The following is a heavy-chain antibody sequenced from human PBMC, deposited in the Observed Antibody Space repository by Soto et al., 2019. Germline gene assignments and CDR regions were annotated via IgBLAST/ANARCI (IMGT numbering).Heavy chain of an antibody. J-gene: IGHJ5*02. D-gene: IGHD3-3*01. Sequence: SETLSLTCTVSGGSMSSYYWTWIRQPAGKGLEWIGRVYSSGGTHYNPSLKSRVTISLDTSKNQFSLRLLSVTDADTAVYYCARGQRFSDWFDPWGQGTLVTVSS. V-gene: IGHV4-4*07. CDR3: ARGQRFSDWFDP. CDR1: GGSMSSYY. CDR2: VYSSGGT.